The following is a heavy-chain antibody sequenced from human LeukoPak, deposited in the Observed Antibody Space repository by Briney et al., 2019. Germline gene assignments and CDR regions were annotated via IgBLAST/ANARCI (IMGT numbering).Heavy chain of an antibody. D-gene: IGHD5-12*01. CDR2: TSGSGANT. J-gene: IGHJ4*02. V-gene: IGHV3-23*01. CDR3: AKEYSGYDFDY. Sequence: GGSLRLSCAASGFTLRSYDMSWVRQAPGKGLEWVAATSGSGANTYYADSVKGRFTISRDNSQNTLYLQMDSLRAEDTAVYYCAKEYSGYDFDYWGQGTLVTVSS. CDR1: GFTLRSYD.